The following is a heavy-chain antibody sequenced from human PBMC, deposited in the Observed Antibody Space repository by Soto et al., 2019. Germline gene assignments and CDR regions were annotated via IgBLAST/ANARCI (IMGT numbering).Heavy chain of an antibody. CDR2: ISSSSSYI. V-gene: IGHV3-21*01. J-gene: IGHJ6*03. CDR1: GFTFSSYS. D-gene: IGHD3-10*01. Sequence: EVQLVESGGGLVKPGGSLRLSCAASGFTFSSYSMNWVRQAPGKGLEWVSSISSSSSYIYYADSVKGRFTISRDNAKNSLYLQKNSLRAEDTAVDYWARGSLERGNYYGSGKLYYYYYYMDVWGKGTTVTVSS. CDR3: ARGSLERGNYYGSGKLYYYYYYMDV.